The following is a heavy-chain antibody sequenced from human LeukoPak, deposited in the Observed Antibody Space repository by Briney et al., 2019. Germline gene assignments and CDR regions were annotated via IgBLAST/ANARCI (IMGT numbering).Heavy chain of an antibody. CDR2: ISGYNGNT. V-gene: IGHV1-18*01. Sequence: ASVKVSCKASGYTFTSYGISWVRQAPGQGLEWMGWISGYNGNTNYAQKLQGRVTMTTDTSTSTAYMELRSLRSDDTAVYYCARDRIYDSSGYYYSAFDIWGQGTMVTVSS. CDR3: ARDRIYDSSGYYYSAFDI. J-gene: IGHJ3*02. D-gene: IGHD3-22*01. CDR1: GYTFTSYG.